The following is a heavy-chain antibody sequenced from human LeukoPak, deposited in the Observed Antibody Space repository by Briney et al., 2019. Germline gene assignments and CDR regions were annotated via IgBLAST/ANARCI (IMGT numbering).Heavy chain of an antibody. CDR3: AKAQHEYTNSPFDY. CDR1: GFRFNNYA. D-gene: IGHD6-6*01. J-gene: IGHJ4*02. Sequence: GGSLRLSCAASGFRFNNYAMSWVRQAPGKGLEWISSISGSATEPHYADSVGGRFTISRDNSRNTLYLHMNSLRAEDTAVYYCAKAQHEYTNSPFDYGGQGTVVTVS. V-gene: IGHV3-23*01. CDR2: ISGSATEP.